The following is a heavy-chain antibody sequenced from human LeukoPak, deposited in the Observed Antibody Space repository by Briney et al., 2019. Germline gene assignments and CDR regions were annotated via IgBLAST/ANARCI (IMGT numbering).Heavy chain of an antibody. CDR1: GGSISSYY. D-gene: IGHD2-2*01. Sequence: SETLSLTCTVSGGSISSYYWSWIRQPAGKGLEWIGRIYTSGSTNYNPSLKSRVTMSVDTSKNQFSLKLSSVTAADTAVYYCARDLPRQDIVVVPAAIPYYYYYMDVWGKGTTVTVSS. V-gene: IGHV4-4*07. J-gene: IGHJ6*03. CDR2: IYTSGST. CDR3: ARDLPRQDIVVVPAAIPYYYYYMDV.